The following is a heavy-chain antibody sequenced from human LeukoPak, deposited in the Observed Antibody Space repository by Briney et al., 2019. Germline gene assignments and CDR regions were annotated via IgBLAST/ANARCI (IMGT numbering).Heavy chain of an antibody. Sequence: GGSLRLSCAASGFTFSSYWMSWVRQAPGKGLEWVANIKQDGSEKYYVDSVKGRFTISRDNAKNSLYLQMNSLRAEDTAVYYCARERWAIAAGTGYYYYMDVWGKGTTVTVSS. V-gene: IGHV3-7*01. J-gene: IGHJ6*03. CDR3: ARERWAIAAGTGYYYYMDV. D-gene: IGHD6-13*01. CDR1: GFTFSSYW. CDR2: IKQDGSEK.